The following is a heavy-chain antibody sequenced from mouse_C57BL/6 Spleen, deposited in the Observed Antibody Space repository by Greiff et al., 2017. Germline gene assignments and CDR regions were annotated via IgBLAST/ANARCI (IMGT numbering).Heavy chain of an antibody. V-gene: IGHV1-81*01. CDR1: GYTFTSYG. D-gene: IGHD2-4*01. Sequence: VQLQQSGAELARPGASVKLSCKASGYTFTSYGISWVKQRPGQGLEWIGEIYPTSSNTNYNEKFKGKATLTADKSSSTAYMELRSLTSEDSAVYLCASDDYGGGGGWFAYWGQGTLVTVSA. J-gene: IGHJ3*01. CDR2: IYPTSSNT. CDR3: ASDDYGGGGGWFAY.